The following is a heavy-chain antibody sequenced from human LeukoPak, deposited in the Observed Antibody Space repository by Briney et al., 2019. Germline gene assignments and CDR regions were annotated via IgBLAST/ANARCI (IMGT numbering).Heavy chain of an antibody. CDR1: GFTFSAYA. D-gene: IGHD3-10*01. J-gene: IGHJ4*02. CDR3: AKSWGSGTYTFDY. V-gene: IGHV3-23*01. Sequence: GGSQRLSCATTGFTFSAYAMSWVRQAPEKGLEWVATITGAGDATYHAASVMGRFTVSRDNSKNTLSLQMSSLRGEDTAVYYCAKSWGSGTYTFDYWGQGILVTVSS. CDR2: ITGAGDAT.